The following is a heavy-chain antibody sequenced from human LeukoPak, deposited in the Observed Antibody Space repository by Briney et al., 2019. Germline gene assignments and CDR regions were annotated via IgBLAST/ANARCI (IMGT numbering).Heavy chain of an antibody. CDR3: AKGSRPGSSGYPNLDH. V-gene: IGHV3-53*01. Sequence: PGGSLRLSCAASGFTVSNNYMNWVRQAPGKGLEWVSLIYSGSTTNYADSVKGRFTISRDNSKNTLYLQMNSLRVDDTAVYYCAKGSRPGSSGYPNLDHWGQGTLVTASS. CDR2: IYSGSTT. D-gene: IGHD3-22*01. CDR1: GFTVSNNY. J-gene: IGHJ4*02.